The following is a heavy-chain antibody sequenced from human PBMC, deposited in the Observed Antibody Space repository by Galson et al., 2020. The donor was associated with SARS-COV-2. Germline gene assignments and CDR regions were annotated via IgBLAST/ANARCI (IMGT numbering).Heavy chain of an antibody. V-gene: IGHV4-39*01. J-gene: IGHJ4*02. CDR1: GGSISSSSYY. D-gene: IGHD6-13*01. CDR2: FYYSGST. CDR3: ARRRMGSSWLDY. Sequence: ASETLSLTCTVSGGSISSSSYYWGWIRQPPGKGLEWIGNFYYSGSTYYNPSLKSRVTISVDTSKNQFSLKLSSVTAADTALYYCARRRMGSSWLDYWGQGTLVTVSS.